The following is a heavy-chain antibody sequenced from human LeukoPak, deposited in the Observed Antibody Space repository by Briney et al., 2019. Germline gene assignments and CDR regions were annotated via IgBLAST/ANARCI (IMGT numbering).Heavy chain of an antibody. Sequence: SETLSLTCTVSGGSISSYYWSWIRQPPGKGLEWIGYIYYSGSTNYNPSLKSRVTISVDTSKNQFSLKLSSVTAADTAVYYCASTPGRRAFDIWGQGTMVTVSS. CDR1: GGSISSYY. CDR3: ASTPGRRAFDI. V-gene: IGHV4-59*12. CDR2: IYYSGST. D-gene: IGHD2-15*01. J-gene: IGHJ3*02.